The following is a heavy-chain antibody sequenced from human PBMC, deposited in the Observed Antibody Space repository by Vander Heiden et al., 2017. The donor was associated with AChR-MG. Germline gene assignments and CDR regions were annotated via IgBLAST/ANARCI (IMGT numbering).Heavy chain of an antibody. J-gene: IGHJ4*02. V-gene: IGHV3-23*01. CDR3: AKDLQYTSSCFDY. Sequence: EVQLLESGGGLVQPGGSLRLSCAASGFTFSSYAMSWVRQGPGKGLEWVSGISGSGGSTNYADSVKGRFTISRDNSKNTLYLQMNSLRAEDTAVYYCAKDLQYTSSCFDYWGQGTLVTVSS. D-gene: IGHD6-6*01. CDR1: GFTFSSYA. CDR2: ISGSGGST.